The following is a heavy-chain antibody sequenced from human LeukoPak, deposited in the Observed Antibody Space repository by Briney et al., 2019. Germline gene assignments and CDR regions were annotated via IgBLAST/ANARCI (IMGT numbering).Heavy chain of an antibody. CDR3: AREVVVGPAAPRENWFDP. V-gene: IGHV4-34*01. D-gene: IGHD2-2*01. J-gene: IGHJ5*02. Sequence: PSETLSLTCAVYGGSFSGYYWSWIRQPPGKGLEWIGEINHSGSTNYNPSLKSRVTISVDTSKNQFSLKLSSVTAADTAVYYCAREVVVGPAAPRENWFDPWGQGTLVTVSS. CDR1: GGSFSGYY. CDR2: INHSGST.